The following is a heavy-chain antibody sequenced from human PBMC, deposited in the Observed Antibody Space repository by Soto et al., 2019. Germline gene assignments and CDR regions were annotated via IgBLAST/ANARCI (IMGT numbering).Heavy chain of an antibody. CDR1: GFSFSNYA. CDR2: ISYDGRDK. D-gene: IGHD2-2*01. Sequence: PVGSLRLSCASSGFSFSNYAMHCVRQAPGKWLEWVAVISYDGRDKYYEDSVKGRYTISRDKSKNTLFLQMNSLRAEDTAVYYCARYCRSTSCYDYWGQGTLVIVSS. J-gene: IGHJ4*02. V-gene: IGHV3-30*03. CDR3: ARYCRSTSCYDY.